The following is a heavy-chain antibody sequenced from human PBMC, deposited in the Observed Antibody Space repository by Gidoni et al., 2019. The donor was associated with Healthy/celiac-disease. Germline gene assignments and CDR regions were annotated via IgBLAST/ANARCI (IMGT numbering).Heavy chain of an antibody. CDR1: GYTFTTYA. Sequence: QVQLVQSGAEEKKPGAPVKVSCKASGYTFTTYAMHWVRQAPGQRLEWMGWINADNGNTKYSQKFQGRVTITRDTSASTAYMELSSLRSEDTAVYYCAREADILTGWGSNFDYWGQGTLVTVSS. D-gene: IGHD3-9*01. CDR3: AREADILTGWGSNFDY. CDR2: INADNGNT. J-gene: IGHJ4*02. V-gene: IGHV1-3*05.